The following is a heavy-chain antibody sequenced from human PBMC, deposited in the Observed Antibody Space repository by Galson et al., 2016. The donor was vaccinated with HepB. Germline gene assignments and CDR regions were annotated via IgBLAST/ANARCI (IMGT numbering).Heavy chain of an antibody. CDR3: ARHGDVDTAMVPFEY. V-gene: IGHV5-10-1*01. D-gene: IGHD5-18*01. Sequence: QSGAEVKKPGESLRISCEASGYNFADYWISWVRQLPGKGLEWMGRIDPDDSYTNYSPSFQGHVTMSTDKSSTTVYLQWSSLKASTTGIYFCARHGDVDTAMVPFEYWGQGTLVAVSS. CDR2: IDPDDSYT. J-gene: IGHJ4*02. CDR1: GYNFADYW.